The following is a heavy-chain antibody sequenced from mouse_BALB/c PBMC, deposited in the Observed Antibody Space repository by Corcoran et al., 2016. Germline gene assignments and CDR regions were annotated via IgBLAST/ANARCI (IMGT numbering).Heavy chain of an antibody. CDR2: INTYTGEP. Sequence: QIQLVQSGPELKKPGETVKISCKASGYTFTNYGLNWVKQAPGNGLKWMGWINTYTGEPTYADDFKGRFAFSLETSASTAYLQINNLKNEDTATYFCARRSLTFAYWGQGTLVTVSA. CDR3: ARRSLTFAY. CDR1: GYTFTNYG. V-gene: IGHV9-3-1*01. J-gene: IGHJ3*01.